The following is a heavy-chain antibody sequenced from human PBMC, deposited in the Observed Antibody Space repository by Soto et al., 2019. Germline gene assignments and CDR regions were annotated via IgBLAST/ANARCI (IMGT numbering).Heavy chain of an antibody. D-gene: IGHD3-16*01. CDR1: GDSIGITTYY. CDR3: ARHLYVTFDY. Sequence: QLQLQESGPGLVYPSDTLSLTCTVSGDSIGITTYYWGWIRQPPGKGLEWIASIHYTGSTYYNPSLKSRVTISGDTSKKQFSLRLRSVTAADTAVYYCARHLYVTFDYWGQGILVTVSS. CDR2: IHYTGST. V-gene: IGHV4-39*01. J-gene: IGHJ4*02.